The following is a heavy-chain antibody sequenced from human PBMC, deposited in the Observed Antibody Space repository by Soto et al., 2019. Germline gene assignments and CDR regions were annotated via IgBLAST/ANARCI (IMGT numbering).Heavy chain of an antibody. CDR1: GFTFSSYA. CDR3: AKEFLEWLPNYYYYMDV. V-gene: IGHV3-23*01. Sequence: GGSLRLSCAASGFTFSSYAMSWVRQAPGKGLEWVSAISGSGGSTYYADSVKGRFTISRDNSKNTLYLQMNSLRAEDTAVYYCAKEFLEWLPNYYYYMDVWGKGTTVTVSS. CDR2: ISGSGGST. D-gene: IGHD3-3*01. J-gene: IGHJ6*03.